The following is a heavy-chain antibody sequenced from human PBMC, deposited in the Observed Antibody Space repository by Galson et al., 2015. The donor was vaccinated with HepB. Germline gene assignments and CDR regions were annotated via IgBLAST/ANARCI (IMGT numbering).Heavy chain of an antibody. D-gene: IGHD3-22*01. CDR2: ISSSSSTI. V-gene: IGHV3-48*02. J-gene: IGHJ4*02. CDR3: ARQTPNYYDSSGYYGTFDY. Sequence: SLRLSCAASGFTFSSYAMSWVRQAPGKGLEWVSYISSSSSTIYYADSVKGRFTISRDNAKNSLYLQMNSLRDEDTAVYYCARQTPNYYDSSGYYGTFDYWGQGTLVTVSS. CDR1: GFTFSSYA.